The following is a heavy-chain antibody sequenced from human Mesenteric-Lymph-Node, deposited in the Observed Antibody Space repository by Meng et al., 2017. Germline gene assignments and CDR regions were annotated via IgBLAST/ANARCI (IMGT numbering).Heavy chain of an antibody. J-gene: IGHJ3*02. D-gene: IGHD6-19*01. CDR1: GYSHRIYG. Sequence: ASVTVSCKASGYSHRIYGMNWVRQAPGQGLEWMGWINTKTGNPTYAQGFRGRFVFSLDTSVSTAYLQIRSLRTEDTAVYYCARAGPDYTRGWYGAGDAFDIWGQGTVVTVSS. CDR3: ARAGPDYTRGWYGAGDAFDI. V-gene: IGHV7-4-1*02. CDR2: INTKTGNP.